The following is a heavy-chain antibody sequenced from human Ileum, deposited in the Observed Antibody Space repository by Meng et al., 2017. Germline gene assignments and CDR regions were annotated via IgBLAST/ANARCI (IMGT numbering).Heavy chain of an antibody. D-gene: IGHD1-26*01. CDR3: ARDSLVGAPFDY. V-gene: IGHV3-11*01. CDR2: ISPSGTTT. CDR1: GFTFSAYY. J-gene: IGHJ4*01. Sequence: VESGCACFWPVGLLRLPCAASGFTFSAYYMSWARQAPGKGLEWVSYISPSGTTTFYLDSVRGRFPISRDNAKNSLYLQMNSLRAEDTAVYYCARDSLVGAPFDYWGHGTLVTVSS.